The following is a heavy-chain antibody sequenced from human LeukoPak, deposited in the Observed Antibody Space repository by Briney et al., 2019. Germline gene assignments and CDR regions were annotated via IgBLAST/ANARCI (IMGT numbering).Heavy chain of an antibody. CDR2: ISYDGSNK. D-gene: IGHD3-10*01. CDR3: ASPYGSGSYWDAFDI. Sequence: GGSLRLSCAASGSTFSSYAMHWVRQAPGKGLEWAAVISYDGSNKYYADSVKGRFTISRDNSKNTLYLQMNSLRAEDTAVYYCASPYGSGSYWDAFDIWGQGTMVTVSS. J-gene: IGHJ3*02. V-gene: IGHV3-30-3*01. CDR1: GSTFSSYA.